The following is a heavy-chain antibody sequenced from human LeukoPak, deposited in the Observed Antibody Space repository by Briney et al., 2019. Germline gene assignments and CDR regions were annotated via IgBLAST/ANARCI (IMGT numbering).Heavy chain of an antibody. D-gene: IGHD4-17*01. CDR3: ARDRSLSTVTTTPYYYYGMDV. CDR1: GYTFTGYY. J-gene: IGHJ6*02. CDR2: INPNSGGT. V-gene: IGHV1-2*02. Sequence: GASVTVSFKASGYTFTGYYMHWVRQAPGQGLEWMGWINPNSGGTNYAQKFQGRVTMTRDTSISTAYMELSRLRSDDTAVYYCARDRSLSTVTTTPYYYYGMDVWGQGTTVTVSS.